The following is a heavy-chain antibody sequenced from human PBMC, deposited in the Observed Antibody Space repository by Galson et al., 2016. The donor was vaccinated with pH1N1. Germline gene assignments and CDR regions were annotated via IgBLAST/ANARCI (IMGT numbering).Heavy chain of an antibody. D-gene: IGHD2-21*02. CDR1: GSIFIGHW. Sequence: QSGAEVKKPGESLKISCKGSGSIFIGHWIAWVRQKPGNGLEWMGIIYPGDSDPRYSPSFAGQVTIAADKSSNTAYLRWSSLKASDTAMYYCARLAHCSGDCYSMGPWGYVDFWGQGTLVAVSS. V-gene: IGHV5-51*01. CDR2: IYPGDSDP. CDR3: ARLAHCSGDCYSMGPWGYVDF. J-gene: IGHJ4*03.